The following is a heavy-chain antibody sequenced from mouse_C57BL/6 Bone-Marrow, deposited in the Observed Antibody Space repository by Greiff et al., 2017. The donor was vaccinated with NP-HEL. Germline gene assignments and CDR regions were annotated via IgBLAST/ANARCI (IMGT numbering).Heavy chain of an antibody. V-gene: IGHV1-19*01. CDR3: YSNYVGFDY. CDR1: GYTFTDYY. Sequence: VQLQQPGAELVKPGASVKMSCKASGYTFTDYYMNWVKQSHGKSLEWIGVINPYNGGTSYNQKFKGKATLTVDKSSSTAYMELNSLTSEDSAVYYCYSNYVGFDYWGQGTTLTVSS. CDR2: INPYNGGT. D-gene: IGHD2-5*01. J-gene: IGHJ2*01.